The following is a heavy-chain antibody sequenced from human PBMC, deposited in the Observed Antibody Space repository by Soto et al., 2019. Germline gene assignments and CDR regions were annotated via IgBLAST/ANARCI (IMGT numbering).Heavy chain of an antibody. CDR3: ARHPQRITIVAN. V-gene: IGHV4-30-4*01. CDR1: GGSISSGDYY. CDR2: IYYSGST. J-gene: IGHJ4*02. Sequence: SETLSLTCTVSGGSISSGDYYWSWIRQPPGKGLEWIGYIYYSGSTYYNPSLKSRVTISVDTSKNQFSLKLSSVTAADTAVYYCARHPQRITIVANWGQVTLVTVSS. D-gene: IGHD3-3*01.